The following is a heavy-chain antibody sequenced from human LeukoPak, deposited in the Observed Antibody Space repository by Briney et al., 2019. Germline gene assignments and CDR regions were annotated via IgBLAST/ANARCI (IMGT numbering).Heavy chain of an antibody. CDR2: IYYSGST. CDR1: GGSISSSSYY. CDR3: ARDGGEVVARALLYMDV. Sequence: SETLSLTCTVSGGSISSSSYYWGWIRQPPGKGLEWIGSIYYSGSTYYNPSLKSRVTISVDTSKNQFSLKLSSVTAADTAVYYCARDGGEVVARALLYMDVWGKGTTVTISS. J-gene: IGHJ6*03. D-gene: IGHD5-12*01. V-gene: IGHV4-39*07.